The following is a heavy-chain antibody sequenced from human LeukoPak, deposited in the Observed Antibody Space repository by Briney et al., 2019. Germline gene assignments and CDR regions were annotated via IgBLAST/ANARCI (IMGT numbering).Heavy chain of an antibody. CDR1: GGSISSHY. V-gene: IGHV4-59*11. CDR2: IYYSGST. D-gene: IGHD3-3*01. Sequence: SETLSLTCTVSGGSISSHYWSWIRQPPGKGLEWIGYIYYSGSTNYNPSLKSRVTISVDTSKNQFSLKLSSVTAADTAVYYCARVHDLWSGYYPTNWFDPWGQGTLVTVSS. CDR3: ARVHDLWSGYYPTNWFDP. J-gene: IGHJ5*02.